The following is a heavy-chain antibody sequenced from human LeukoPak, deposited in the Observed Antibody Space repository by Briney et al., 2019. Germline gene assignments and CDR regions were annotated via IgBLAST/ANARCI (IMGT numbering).Heavy chain of an antibody. Sequence: SETLSLTCTVSGYSINSGYYWGWIRPPPGKGLEWIGSIYHSGSTYYNPSLKSRVIISVDTSKNQFSLKLSSVTAADTAVYYCARDRDSSGSYYKDWGQGTLVTVSS. CDR3: ARDRDSSGSYYKD. CDR2: IYHSGST. CDR1: GYSINSGYY. D-gene: IGHD3-10*01. J-gene: IGHJ4*02. V-gene: IGHV4-38-2*02.